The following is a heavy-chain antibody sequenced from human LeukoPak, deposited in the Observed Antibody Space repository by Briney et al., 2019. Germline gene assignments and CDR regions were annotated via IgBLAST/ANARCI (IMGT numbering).Heavy chain of an antibody. D-gene: IGHD3-3*01. CDR3: TRDRYDFWSGYLAGAPKFYFDY. Sequence: SETLSLTCTVSGGSISSSNYYWGWIRQPPGRGLEWIRSIYYSGSTYYNPSLKSRVTISLDTSKNQFSLKLSPVTAADTAVYYCTRDRYDFWSGYLAGAPKFYFDYWGQGTLVTVSS. CDR2: IYYSGST. J-gene: IGHJ4*02. V-gene: IGHV4-39*07. CDR1: GGSISSSNYY.